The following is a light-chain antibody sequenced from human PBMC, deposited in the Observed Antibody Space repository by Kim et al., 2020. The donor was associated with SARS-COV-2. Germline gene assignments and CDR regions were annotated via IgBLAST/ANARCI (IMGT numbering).Light chain of an antibody. Sequence: VSPGERATLSCRASQSVSSNLAWYQQKPGQAPRLLIYGASTRATGIPARFSGSGSGTGFTLTISSLQSEDFAVYYCQQYNNWPLYTFGQGTKLEI. CDR1: QSVSSN. J-gene: IGKJ2*01. CDR2: GAS. V-gene: IGKV3-15*01. CDR3: QQYNNWPLYT.